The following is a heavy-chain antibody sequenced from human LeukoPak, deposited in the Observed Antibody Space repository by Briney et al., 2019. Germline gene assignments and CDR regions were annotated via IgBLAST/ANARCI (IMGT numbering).Heavy chain of an antibody. CDR1: GFTFSTYG. Sequence: QSGGSLRLSCAASGFTFSTYGMHWVRQAPGKGLEWVAVIWYDGSNKYYADSVRGRFTISRDNSKNTLYLQMNSLRAEDTAVYYCASQKTPQKKYWAQGYFDYWGQGTLVTVSS. CDR3: ASQKTPQKKYWAQGYFDY. D-gene: IGHD2-8*02. V-gene: IGHV3-33*01. J-gene: IGHJ4*02. CDR2: IWYDGSNK.